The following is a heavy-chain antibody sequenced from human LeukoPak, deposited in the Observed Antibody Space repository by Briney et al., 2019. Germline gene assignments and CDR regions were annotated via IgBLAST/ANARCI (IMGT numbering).Heavy chain of an antibody. D-gene: IGHD2-15*01. CDR2: INHSGRS. CDR3: ARTKWYEMDV. J-gene: IGHJ6*02. V-gene: IGHV4-34*01. Sequence: SETLSLTCAVYGGSFSGYSWSWIRQPPGNGLEWIGEINHSGRSNNNPSFKSRVTMSVDTSKNQFSLRLSSVTAADTAVYYCARTKWYEMDVWGQGTTVIVSS. CDR1: GGSFSGYS.